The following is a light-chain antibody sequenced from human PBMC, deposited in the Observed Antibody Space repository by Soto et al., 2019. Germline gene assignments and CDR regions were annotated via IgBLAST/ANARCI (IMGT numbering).Light chain of an antibody. CDR3: QQYNTYSSLT. J-gene: IGKJ4*01. V-gene: IGKV1-5*01. Sequence: TLSASVGDRVTITCRASQSISSWLAWYQQKLGRAPRLLIYDASSLESGVPSRFSGSGYGTEFTLTISSLQPDDFATYYCQQYNTYSSLTFGGGTKVDIK. CDR2: DAS. CDR1: QSISSW.